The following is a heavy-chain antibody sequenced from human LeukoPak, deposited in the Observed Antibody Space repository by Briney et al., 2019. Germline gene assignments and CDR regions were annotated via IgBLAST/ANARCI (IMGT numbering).Heavy chain of an antibody. V-gene: IGHV4-30-2*01. CDR3: ARGSIFGVVIMAFDI. J-gene: IGHJ3*02. CDR1: GGSMTNYY. Sequence: SETLSLTCVVSGGSMTNYYWNWIRQPPGKGLEWIGYIYHSGSTYYNPSLKSRVTISVDRSKNQFSLKLSSVTAADTAVYYCARGSIFGVVIMAFDIWGQGTMVTVSS. D-gene: IGHD3-3*01. CDR2: IYHSGST.